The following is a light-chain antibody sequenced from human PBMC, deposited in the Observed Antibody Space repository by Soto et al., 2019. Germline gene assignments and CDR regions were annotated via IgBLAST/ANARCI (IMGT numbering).Light chain of an antibody. CDR1: QSVLYSPNNKNY. Sequence: DIVMTQSPDSLAVSLGERATINCKSSQSVLYSPNNKNYLAWYQQKPGQPPKLLIYWASTRESGVPDRFSGSGSETDFTLTISSLQVEDVAVYYCQQYYSTPLTFGGGTKVDIK. J-gene: IGKJ4*01. V-gene: IGKV4-1*01. CDR2: WAS. CDR3: QQYYSTPLT.